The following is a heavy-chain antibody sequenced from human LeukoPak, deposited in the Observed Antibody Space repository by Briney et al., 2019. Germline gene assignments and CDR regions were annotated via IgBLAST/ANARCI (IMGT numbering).Heavy chain of an antibody. Sequence: ASVKVSCKASGYTFTSYGISWVRQAPGQGLEWMGWISACNGNTNYAQKLQGRVTMTTDTSTSTAYMELRSLRSDDTAVYYCARDPVYCSGGSCYGGYNWFDPWGQGTLVTVSS. CDR1: GYTFTSYG. CDR2: ISACNGNT. CDR3: ARDPVYCSGGSCYGGYNWFDP. D-gene: IGHD2-15*01. J-gene: IGHJ5*02. V-gene: IGHV1-18*01.